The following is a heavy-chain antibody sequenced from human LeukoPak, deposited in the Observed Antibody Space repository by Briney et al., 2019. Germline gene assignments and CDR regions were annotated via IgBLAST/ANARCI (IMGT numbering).Heavy chain of an antibody. CDR2: ISSSSSYT. J-gene: IGHJ4*02. V-gene: IGHV3-11*06. Sequence: GGSLRLSCAASGFTFSDHYMSWIRQAPGKGLEWVSYISSSSSYTNYADSVKGRFTISRDNAKNSLYLQMNSLRAEDTAVYYCARDATMVRGVDYWGQGTLVTVSS. D-gene: IGHD3-10*01. CDR1: GFTFSDHY. CDR3: ARDATMVRGVDY.